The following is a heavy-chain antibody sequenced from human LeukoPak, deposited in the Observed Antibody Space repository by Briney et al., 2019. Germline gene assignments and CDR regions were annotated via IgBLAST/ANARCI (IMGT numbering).Heavy chain of an antibody. Sequence: GGSLRLSCEASGFIFSIYWMNWVRQAPGKGLEWVANIKEDGSEKYSVDSVKGRFTISRDNAKNSLNLQMNSLRVEDTAVYYCARDRIGWFDYWGQGTLVTVFS. CDR3: ARDRIGWFDY. V-gene: IGHV3-7*01. CDR2: IKEDGSEK. CDR1: GFIFSIYW. J-gene: IGHJ4*02. D-gene: IGHD2-15*01.